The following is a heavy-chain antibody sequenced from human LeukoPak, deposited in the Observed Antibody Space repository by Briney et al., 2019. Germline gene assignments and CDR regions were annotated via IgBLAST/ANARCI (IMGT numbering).Heavy chain of an antibody. CDR2: ISAYNGNT. CDR1: GYTFTSYG. J-gene: IGHJ4*02. D-gene: IGHD3-22*01. CDR3: ARVAEEYYYDRSGYYYYFDY. V-gene: IGHV1-18*04. Sequence: GASVKVSCKASGYTFTSYGISWVRQAPGQGLEWMGWISAYNGNTNYAQKLQGRVTMTTDTSTSTAYMELRSLRSDDTAVYYCARVAEEYYYDRSGYYYYFDYWGQGTLVTVSS.